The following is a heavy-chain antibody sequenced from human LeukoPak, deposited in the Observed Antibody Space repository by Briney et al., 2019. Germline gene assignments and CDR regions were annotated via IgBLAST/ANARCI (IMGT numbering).Heavy chain of an antibody. CDR1: GYTLTELS. J-gene: IGHJ1*01. V-gene: IGHV1-24*01. Sequence: ASVTVSCKVSGYTLTELSMHWVRQAPGKGLEWMGGFDPEDGETIYAQKFQGRVTMTEDTSTDTAYMELSSLRCEDTALYCSAICTWELWSGYRPSHQWGQRPLLTVPS. D-gene: IGHD3-16*01. CDR3: AICTWELWSGYRPSHQ. CDR2: FDPEDGET.